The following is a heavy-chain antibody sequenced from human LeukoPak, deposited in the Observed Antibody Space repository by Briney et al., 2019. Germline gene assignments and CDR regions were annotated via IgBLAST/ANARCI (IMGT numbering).Heavy chain of an antibody. Sequence: AGGSLRLSCAASGFAFSTYGMHWVRQAPGKGLEWVAFIRFDGSNKYYADSVKGRFTISRDNSKNMVYLQMNSLRVEDTAVYYCAKDEVSSGWYYMDVWGKGTTVTVSS. V-gene: IGHV3-30*02. J-gene: IGHJ6*03. CDR2: IRFDGSNK. D-gene: IGHD6-19*01. CDR3: AKDEVSSGWYYMDV. CDR1: GFAFSTYG.